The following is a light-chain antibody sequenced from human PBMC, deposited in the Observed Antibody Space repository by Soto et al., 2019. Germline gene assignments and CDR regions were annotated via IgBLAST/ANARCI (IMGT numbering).Light chain of an antibody. Sequence: DIQMTQSPSILSASVGDRVTITCRASQSISNFLAWYQQKPGRAPKILMFKASDLETGVPSRFSGSGSGTEFTLTINGLQPDDFATYFCYQYQYYPHTFGQGTKLEIK. CDR2: KAS. CDR1: QSISNF. V-gene: IGKV1-5*03. CDR3: YQYQYYPHT. J-gene: IGKJ2*01.